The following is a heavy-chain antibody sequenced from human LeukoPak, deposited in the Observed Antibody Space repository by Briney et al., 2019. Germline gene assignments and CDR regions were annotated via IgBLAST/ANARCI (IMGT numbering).Heavy chain of an antibody. V-gene: IGHV1-18*01. D-gene: IGHD1-26*01. CDR2: FSAYNGNT. CDR3: ASGFGGSDDHDAFDI. J-gene: IGHJ3*02. CDR1: GYTFTSYG. Sequence: ASVKVSCKASGYTFTSYGIIWVRRAPGQGLEWMGWFSAYNGNTNYTQKLQGRVTITTDTSTSTPYMDLRRLRSDDTAVYLCASGFGGSDDHDAFDIWGQGTMVTVSS.